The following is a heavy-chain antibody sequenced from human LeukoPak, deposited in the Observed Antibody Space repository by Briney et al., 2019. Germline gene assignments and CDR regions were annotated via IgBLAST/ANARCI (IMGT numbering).Heavy chain of an antibody. CDR3: ARDLSSSWTTPGFDY. J-gene: IGHJ4*02. V-gene: IGHV3-7*03. CDR1: GFSFSSYW. CDR2: IKQDGSEK. D-gene: IGHD6-13*01. Sequence: GGSLRLSCATSGFSFSSYWMSWVRQAPGKGLEWLANIKQDGSEKYYVDSVKGRFTISRDNAKNSLYLQMNSLRAEDTAVYYCARDLSSSWTTPGFDYWGQGTLVTVSS.